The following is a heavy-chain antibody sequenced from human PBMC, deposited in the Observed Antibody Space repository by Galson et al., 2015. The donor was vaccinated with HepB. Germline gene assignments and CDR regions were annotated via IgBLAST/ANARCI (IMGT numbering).Heavy chain of an antibody. CDR3: SRDLQWGTVTTGNKLLDY. CDR1: GFTFGDYA. J-gene: IGHJ4*02. CDR2: IRSNAYGGTT. V-gene: IGHV3-49*03. Sequence: SLRLSCAASGFTFGDYAMTWFRQAPGEGLEGVGFIRSNAYGGTTEYAASVKGRFTISRDDSKNIAYLQMNRLKTDDTAMYYCSRDLQWGTVTTGNKLLDYWGQGTLVTVSS. D-gene: IGHD4-17*01.